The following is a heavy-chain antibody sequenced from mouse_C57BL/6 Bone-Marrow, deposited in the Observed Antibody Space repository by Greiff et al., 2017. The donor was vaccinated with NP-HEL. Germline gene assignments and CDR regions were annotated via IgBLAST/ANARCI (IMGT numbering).Heavy chain of an antibody. CDR3: ARGYSNYVGYAMDY. V-gene: IGHV1-63*01. D-gene: IGHD2-5*01. CDR2: IYPGGGST. CDR1: GYTFTNYW. Sequence: VQLQQSGAELVRPGTSVKMSCKASGYTFTNYWIGWAKQRPGHGLEWIGDIYPGGGSTNYNEQFKGKATLTADKSSSTAYMQFSSLTSEDSAIDYCARGYSNYVGYAMDYWGQGTSVTVSS. J-gene: IGHJ4*01.